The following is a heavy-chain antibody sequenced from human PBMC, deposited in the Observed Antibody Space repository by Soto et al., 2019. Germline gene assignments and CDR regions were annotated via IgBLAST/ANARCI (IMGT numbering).Heavy chain of an antibody. D-gene: IGHD3-10*01. V-gene: IGHV4-34*01. CDR3: ARGGPLSRSYPYYGSGKPAPAWFDP. CDR2: INHSGST. CDR1: GGSFSGYY. Sequence: PSETLSLTCAVYGGSFSGYYWSWIRQPPGKGLEWIGEINHSGSTNYNPSLKSRVTISVDTSKNQFSLKLSSVTAADTAVYYCARGGPLSRSYPYYGSGKPAPAWFDPWGQGALVTVSS. J-gene: IGHJ5*02.